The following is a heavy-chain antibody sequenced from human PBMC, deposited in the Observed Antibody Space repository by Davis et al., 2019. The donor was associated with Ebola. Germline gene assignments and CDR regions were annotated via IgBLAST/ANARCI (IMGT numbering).Heavy chain of an antibody. Sequence: SETLSLTCTVSGGSISSSSYYWGWIRQPPGKGLEWIGEINHSGSTNYNPSLKSRVTISVDTSKNQFSLKLSSVTAADTAVYYCARGVITMIVVVTDYYYYYMDVWGKGTTVTVSS. J-gene: IGHJ6*03. V-gene: IGHV4-39*07. D-gene: IGHD3-22*01. CDR3: ARGVITMIVVVTDYYYYYMDV. CDR2: INHSGST. CDR1: GGSISSSSYY.